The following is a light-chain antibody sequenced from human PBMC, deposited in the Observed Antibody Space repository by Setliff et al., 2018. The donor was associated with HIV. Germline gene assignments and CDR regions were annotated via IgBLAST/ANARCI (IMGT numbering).Light chain of an antibody. CDR2: SNS. CDR1: SSNIGAGYD. J-gene: IGLJ1*01. Sequence: QSVLTQPPSVSGAPGQRVTISCTGSSSNIGAGYDVHWYQQLPGTAPKLLIYSNSNRPSGVPDRFSGSKSGTSASLAITGLQAEDEADYYCQSYDSRFYVFGTGTKVTVL. V-gene: IGLV1-40*01. CDR3: QSYDSRFYV.